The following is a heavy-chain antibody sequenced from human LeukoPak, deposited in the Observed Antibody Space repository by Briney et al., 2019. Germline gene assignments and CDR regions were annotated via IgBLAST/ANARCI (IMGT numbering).Heavy chain of an antibody. Sequence: PSQTLSLTCTVSGGSINSYYWGWVRQPAGKGLEWIGRIYTTGTTNYTPSLKSRLSMSVDTSQNQFSLRLRSVTAADTAVYYCGRQGNTASYYFLDYWSQGTLVTVSS. CDR3: GRQGNTASYYFLDY. J-gene: IGHJ4*02. V-gene: IGHV4-4*07. CDR2: IYTTGTT. CDR1: GGSINSYY. D-gene: IGHD1-26*01.